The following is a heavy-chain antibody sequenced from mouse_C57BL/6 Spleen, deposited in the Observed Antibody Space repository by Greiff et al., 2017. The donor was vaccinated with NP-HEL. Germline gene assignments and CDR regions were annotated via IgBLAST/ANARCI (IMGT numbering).Heavy chain of an antibody. CDR3: ASGGAYYSNYGWFAY. CDR1: GYAFSSSW. V-gene: IGHV1-82*01. Sequence: VQLQQSGPELVKPGASVKISCKASGYAFSSSWMNWVKQRPGKGLEWIGRIYPGDGDTNYNGKFKGKATLTADKSSSTAYMQLGSLTSEDSAVYFCASGGAYYSNYGWFAYWGQGTLVTVSA. D-gene: IGHD2-5*01. CDR2: IYPGDGDT. J-gene: IGHJ3*01.